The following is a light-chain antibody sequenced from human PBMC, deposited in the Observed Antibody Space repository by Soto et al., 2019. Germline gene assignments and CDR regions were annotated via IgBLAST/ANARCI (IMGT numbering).Light chain of an antibody. CDR3: QQLNSYPLT. V-gene: IGKV1-9*01. Sequence: IQLTQSPSSLSASVGDRVTITCRASQGISSYLAWYQQKPGKAPKLLIYAASTLQSGVPSRFSGSGSGTDFTLTISSLQPGDFATYYCQQLNSYPLTFGPGTKVDIX. CDR1: QGISSY. J-gene: IGKJ3*01. CDR2: AAS.